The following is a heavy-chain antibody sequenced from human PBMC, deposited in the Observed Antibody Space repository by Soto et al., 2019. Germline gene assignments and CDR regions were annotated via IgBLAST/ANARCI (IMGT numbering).Heavy chain of an antibody. V-gene: IGHV3-30*14. Sequence: QVQLVESGGGVVQPGRSLRLSCAASGFTFRSYSMHWVRQAPGKGLEWVATISYDNGYYADSVRGRFTISRDNFQNTLFLQMNSLRTEDTAVYYCVRTTVTTDPAGWFDPWGEGTLVTVSS. CDR1: GFTFRSYS. J-gene: IGHJ5*02. CDR3: VRTTVTTDPAGWFDP. D-gene: IGHD4-17*01. CDR2: ISYDNG.